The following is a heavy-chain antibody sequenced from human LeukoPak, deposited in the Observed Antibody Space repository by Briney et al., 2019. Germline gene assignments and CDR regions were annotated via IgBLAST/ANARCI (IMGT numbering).Heavy chain of an antibody. V-gene: IGHV4-34*01. CDR2: INHSGST. CDR3: ARDRALIDY. J-gene: IGHJ4*02. Sequence: PLETLSLTCAVYGGSFSGYYWSWVRQPPGKGLEWIGEINHSGSTNYNPSLKSRVTISVDTSKNQFSLKLSSVTAADTAVYYCARDRALIDYWGQGTLVTVSS. CDR1: GGSFSGYY.